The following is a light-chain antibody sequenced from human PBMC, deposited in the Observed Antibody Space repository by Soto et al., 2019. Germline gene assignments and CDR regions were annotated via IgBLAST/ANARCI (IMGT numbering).Light chain of an antibody. CDR1: SSDVGGYNY. Sequence: QSALTQPPSASGSPGQSVTISCTGTSSDVGGYNYVSWYQQHPGKAPKVVIYEVSKRPSGVPDRFSGSKSGNTASLTVSGLQAEEEADYYCTSYVGGNNHYVFGTGTKLTVL. J-gene: IGLJ1*01. V-gene: IGLV2-8*01. CDR3: TSYVGGNNHYV. CDR2: EVS.